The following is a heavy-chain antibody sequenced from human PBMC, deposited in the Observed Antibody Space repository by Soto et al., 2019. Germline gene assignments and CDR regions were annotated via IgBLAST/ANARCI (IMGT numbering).Heavy chain of an antibody. J-gene: IGHJ4*02. D-gene: IGHD6-13*01. CDR1: GFTVSNNY. CDR2: IYSGGST. Sequence: EVQLVESGGALIQPGGSLTLSCAASGFTVSNNYMNWVRQAPGKGLEWVSVIYSGGSTYYADSVKGRFTISRDNSKNTLYLQMNSLRAEDTAVYYCARGGIAAAYFDYCGQGTLVTVSS. V-gene: IGHV3-53*01. CDR3: ARGGIAAAYFDY.